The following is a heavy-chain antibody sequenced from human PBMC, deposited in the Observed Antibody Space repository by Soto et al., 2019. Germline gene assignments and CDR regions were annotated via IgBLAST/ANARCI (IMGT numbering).Heavy chain of an antibody. J-gene: IGHJ5*02. CDR2: ISGSGGYT. D-gene: IGHD2-8*01. V-gene: IGHV3-23*01. CDR3: AKGGTSYNWFDP. CDR1: GLTFSNAW. Sequence: GGSLRLSCAASGLTFSNAWMNWVRQAPGEGLEWVSTISGSGGYTYYADSVKGRFTISIDNSKNTLYLQMNSLRAEDTAVYYCAKGGTSYNWFDPWGQGTLVTVSS.